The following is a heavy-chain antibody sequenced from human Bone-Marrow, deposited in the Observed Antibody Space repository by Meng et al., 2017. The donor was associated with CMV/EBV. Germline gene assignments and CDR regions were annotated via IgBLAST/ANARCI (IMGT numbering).Heavy chain of an antibody. J-gene: IGHJ4*02. CDR3: ARGGDIAVGGSFDY. Sequence: SVKVSCKASGYTFTGYYMYWVRQAPGQGLEWMGWINPNSGGTNYAQKFQGRVTMTRDTSISTAYMELSRLRSDDKAVYYCARGGDIAVGGSFDYWGQGTLVTVSS. CDR2: INPNSGGT. V-gene: IGHV1-2*02. CDR1: GYTFTGYY. D-gene: IGHD6-19*01.